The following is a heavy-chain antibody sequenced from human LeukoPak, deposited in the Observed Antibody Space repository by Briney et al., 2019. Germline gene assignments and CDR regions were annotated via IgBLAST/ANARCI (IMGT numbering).Heavy chain of an antibody. Sequence: ASVKVSCKASGYTFTGYYMHWVRQAPGQGLEWMGRINPNSGGTNYAQKFQGGVTMTRDTSISTAYMELSRLRSDDTAVYYCAKAVAMGCGGDCYSFDYWGQGTLVTVSS. CDR2: INPNSGGT. J-gene: IGHJ4*02. V-gene: IGHV1-2*06. CDR1: GYTFTGYY. CDR3: AKAVAMGCGGDCYSFDY. D-gene: IGHD2-21*02.